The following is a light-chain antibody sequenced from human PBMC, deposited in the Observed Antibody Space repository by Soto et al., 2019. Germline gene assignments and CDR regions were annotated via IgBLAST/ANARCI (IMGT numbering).Light chain of an antibody. V-gene: IGLV2-23*01. CDR1: SSDVGSYNL. J-gene: IGLJ2*01. CDR2: EGS. Sequence: QSALTQPASVSGSPGQSITISCTGISSDVGSYNLVSWYQQHPGKAPKVMIYEGSKRPSGVSNRFSGSRPGNTASLTISGLQAEDEAHYYCSSYAGSSTHVVFGGGTMLTVL. CDR3: SSYAGSSTHVV.